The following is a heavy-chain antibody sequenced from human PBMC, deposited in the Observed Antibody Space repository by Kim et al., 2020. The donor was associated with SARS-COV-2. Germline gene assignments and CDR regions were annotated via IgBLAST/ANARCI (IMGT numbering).Heavy chain of an antibody. D-gene: IGHD3-9*01. CDR3: ARDLLFDWLLVPNYYYGMDV. J-gene: IGHJ6*02. CDR1: GFTFSDYY. V-gene: IGHV3-11*06. Sequence: GGSLRLSCAASGFTFSDYYMSWIRQAPGKGLEWVSYISSSSSYTNYADSVKGRFTISRDNAKNSLYLQMNSLRAEDTAVYYCARDLLFDWLLVPNYYYGMDVWGQGTTVTVSS. CDR2: ISSSSSYT.